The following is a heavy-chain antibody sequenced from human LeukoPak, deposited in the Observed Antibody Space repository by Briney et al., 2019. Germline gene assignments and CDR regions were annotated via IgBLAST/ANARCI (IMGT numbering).Heavy chain of an antibody. CDR3: ARVGYCSSTSCYGGFDY. D-gene: IGHD2-2*01. J-gene: IGHJ4*02. CDR2: INPNSGGT. V-gene: IGHV1-2*02. CDR1: GYTFTAYY. Sequence: ASVNVSSKASGYTFTAYYMHWVRQAPAQGLEWMGLINPNSGGTNYAQKFQGRVTMTRDTSISTAYMELSRLGSDDTAVYYCARVGYCSSTSCYGGFDYWGQGTLVTVSS.